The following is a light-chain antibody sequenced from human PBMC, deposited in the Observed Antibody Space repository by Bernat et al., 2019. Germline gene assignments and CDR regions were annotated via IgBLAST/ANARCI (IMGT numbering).Light chain of an antibody. Sequence: DIQMTQSPSSLSASVGDRVTITCRASQSISSYLNWYQQKPGKAPKLLIYAASSFQSGVPSRFSGSGSGTDFTLTISSLQPEDFATYYCQQSYSTPRTFGQWTKVEIK. CDR3: QQSYSTPRT. J-gene: IGKJ1*01. CDR1: QSISSY. CDR2: AAS. V-gene: IGKV1-39*01.